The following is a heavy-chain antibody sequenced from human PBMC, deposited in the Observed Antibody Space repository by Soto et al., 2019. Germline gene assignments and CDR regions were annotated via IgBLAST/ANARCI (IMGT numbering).Heavy chain of an antibody. CDR1: GGSFSGYY. Sequence: SEALSLTCAVYGGSFSGYYWSWIRQPPGKGLEWIGEINHSGSTNYNPSLKSRVTISVDTSKNQFSLKLSSVTAADTAVYYCASGLGGSYLSDAFDIWGQGTMVTVSS. V-gene: IGHV4-34*01. CDR3: ASGLGGSYLSDAFDI. D-gene: IGHD1-26*01. CDR2: INHSGST. J-gene: IGHJ3*02.